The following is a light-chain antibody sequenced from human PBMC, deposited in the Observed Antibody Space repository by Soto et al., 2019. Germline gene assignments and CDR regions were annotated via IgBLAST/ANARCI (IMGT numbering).Light chain of an antibody. CDR2: DVS. J-gene: IGLJ2*01. CDR1: SSDVGGYNY. Sequence: QSALTQPASVSGSPGQSITISCTGTSSDVGGYNYVSWYQQYPGKAPKLMIYDVSNRPSGVSNRFSGSKSGNTASLTISGXXXXXXXXYYCSSYTGSSTLVFGGGTKLTV. CDR3: SSYTGSSTLV. V-gene: IGLV2-14*01.